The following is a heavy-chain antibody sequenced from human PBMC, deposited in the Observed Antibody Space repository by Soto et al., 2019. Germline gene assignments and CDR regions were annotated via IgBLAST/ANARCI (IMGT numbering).Heavy chain of an antibody. Sequence: HLQLQESGSGLVKPSQTLSLTCDVSGDSISSSGSSWNWIRQPPGKALEWIGFTYHSGSTYYNPSLESRVTISVDRSKNQFSLKVKSVTAEDRAVYYCAASLSTQYYDSSGYYPDFDIWGQVIMVTVSS. D-gene: IGHD3-22*01. V-gene: IGHV4-30-2*01. CDR2: TYHSGST. J-gene: IGHJ3*02. CDR1: GDSISSSGSS. CDR3: AASLSTQYYDSSGYYPDFDI.